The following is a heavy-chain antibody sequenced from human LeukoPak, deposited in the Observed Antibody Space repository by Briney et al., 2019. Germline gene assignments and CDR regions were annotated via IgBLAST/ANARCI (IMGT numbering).Heavy chain of an antibody. CDR2: MNPNSGNT. CDR1: GYIFTSND. CDR3: ATGDGSGSLYIDY. Sequence: GASVKVSCKASGYIFTSNDINWVRQATGQGPEWMGWMNPNSGNTGYAQKFQGRVTLTRNTSISTAYMELSSLRSEDTAVYYCATGDGSGSLYIDYWGQGTLVTVSS. V-gene: IGHV1-8*01. D-gene: IGHD1-26*01. J-gene: IGHJ4*02.